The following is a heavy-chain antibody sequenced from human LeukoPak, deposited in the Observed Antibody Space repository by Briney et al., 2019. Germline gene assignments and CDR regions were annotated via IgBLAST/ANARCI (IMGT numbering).Heavy chain of an antibody. CDR3: ARDLGTAAGYYFDY. CDR1: GFTFSNYW. CDR2: IKQHGSEK. D-gene: IGHD3-10*01. V-gene: IGHV3-7*01. J-gene: IGHJ4*02. Sequence: GGSLRLSCTASGFTFSNYWMSWVRQTPGKGLEWVANIKQHGSEKYYVDSAKGRFTISRDNAKNSLYLQMNSLRAEDTAVYYCARDLGTAAGYYFDYWGQGTLVTVSS.